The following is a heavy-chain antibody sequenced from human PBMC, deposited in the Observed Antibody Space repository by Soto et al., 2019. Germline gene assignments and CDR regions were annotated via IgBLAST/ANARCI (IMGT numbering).Heavy chain of an antibody. Sequence: QVQLVQSGAEVKKPGASVKVSCKASGYTFTSYYMHWVRQAPGQGLEWMGIINPSGGSTSYAQKFQGRVTMTRDTSTSTVYMELSSLRSEDTAVYYWARGPGIAAAGLYYFDYWGQGTLVTVSS. CDR2: INPSGGST. CDR1: GYTFTSYY. V-gene: IGHV1-46*01. D-gene: IGHD6-13*01. J-gene: IGHJ4*02. CDR3: ARGPGIAAAGLYYFDY.